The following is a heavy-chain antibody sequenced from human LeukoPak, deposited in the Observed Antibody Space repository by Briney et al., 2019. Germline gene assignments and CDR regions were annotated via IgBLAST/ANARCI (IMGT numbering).Heavy chain of an antibody. V-gene: IGHV1-69*04. CDR2: IIPILGIA. Sequence: GASVKVSCKASGGTFSSYAISWVRQAPGQGLEWMGRIIPILGIANYAQKFQGRVTITADKSTSTAYMELSSLRSEDTAVYYCARDGIAAAGTNYYYYMDVWGKGTTVTVSS. CDR3: ARDGIAAAGTNYYYYMDV. D-gene: IGHD6-13*01. J-gene: IGHJ6*03. CDR1: GGTFSSYA.